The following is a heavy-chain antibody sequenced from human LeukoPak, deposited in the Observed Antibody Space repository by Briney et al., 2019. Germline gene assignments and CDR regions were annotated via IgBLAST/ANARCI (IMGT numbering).Heavy chain of an antibody. Sequence: GSPRLSCAASGFTFSSYDMHWVRQATGRGLEWVSAIGTAGDTYYPGSVKGRFTISRENAKNSLYLQMNSLRAGDTAVYYCARMVRGVLDYWGQGTLVTVSS. CDR2: IGTAGDT. J-gene: IGHJ4*02. D-gene: IGHD3-10*01. CDR1: GFTFSSYD. CDR3: ARMVRGVLDY. V-gene: IGHV3-13*01.